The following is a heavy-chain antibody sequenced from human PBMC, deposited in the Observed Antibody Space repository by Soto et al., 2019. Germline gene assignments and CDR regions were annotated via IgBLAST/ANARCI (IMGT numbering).Heavy chain of an antibody. CDR1: GFTFSSYG. J-gene: IGHJ4*02. Sequence: QVQLVESGGGVVQPGRSLRLSCGASGFTFSSYGMHWVRQAPGKGLEWVAGISYDGSYKYYADSVKGRCTISRDNSQTTLYVKMNSLRAEETAVYSCATGQYCSGGSCYFNPSDYWGQGTLVTVSS. CDR3: ATGQYCSGGSCYFNPSDY. D-gene: IGHD2-15*01. CDR2: ISYDGSYK. V-gene: IGHV3-30*03.